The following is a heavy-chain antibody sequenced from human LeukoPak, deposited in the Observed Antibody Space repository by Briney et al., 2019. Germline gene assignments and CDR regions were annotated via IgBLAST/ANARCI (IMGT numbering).Heavy chain of an antibody. CDR3: ARGSGYSGYDYYYGMDV. D-gene: IGHD5-12*01. CDR1: GGSISSYY. Sequence: SETLSLTCTDSGGSISSYYWSWIRQPPGKGLEWIGYIYYSGSTNYNPSLKSRVTISVDTSKNQFSLKLSSVTAADTAVYYCARGSGYSGYDYYYGMDVWGQGTTVTVSS. V-gene: IGHV4-59*01. J-gene: IGHJ6*02. CDR2: IYYSGST.